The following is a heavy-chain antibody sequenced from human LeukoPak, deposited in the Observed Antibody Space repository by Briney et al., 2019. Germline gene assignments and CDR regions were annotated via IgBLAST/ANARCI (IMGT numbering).Heavy chain of an antibody. V-gene: IGHV3-23*01. CDR1: GFTFSSYG. D-gene: IGHD2-21*01. CDR3: GRDERVVVALHAFDL. Sequence: GGSLRLSCAASGFTFSSYGMSWVRQAPGKGLEWVSAISGSGGSTYYADSVKGRFTISRDNSKNTLYLQMNSLRAEDTAVYYCGRDERVVVALHAFDLWAQGTVVSVSS. J-gene: IGHJ3*01. CDR2: ISGSGGST.